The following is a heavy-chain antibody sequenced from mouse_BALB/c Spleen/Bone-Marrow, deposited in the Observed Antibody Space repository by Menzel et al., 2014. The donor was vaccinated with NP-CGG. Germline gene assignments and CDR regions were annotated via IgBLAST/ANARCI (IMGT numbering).Heavy chain of an antibody. J-gene: IGHJ2*01. CDR2: IYPGGGDT. V-gene: IGHV1-80*01. CDR3: ARVGFSFDY. D-gene: IGHD3-1*01. Sequence: QVQLQQSGAELVRPGSSVKISCKASGYAFSTYWMNWVKQRPGQGLEWIGQIYPGGGDTNYNGKFKGKATLTADRSSSTASMQLSNLTSEDSAVYFCARVGFSFDYWGQGTTLTASS. CDR1: GYAFSTYW.